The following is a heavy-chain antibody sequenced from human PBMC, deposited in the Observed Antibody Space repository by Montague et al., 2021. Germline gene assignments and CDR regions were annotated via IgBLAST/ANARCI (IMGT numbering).Heavy chain of an antibody. CDR2: IYYSGRT. D-gene: IGHD2-21*01. J-gene: IGHJ6*02. Sequence: SETLSLTCSVSGGSISNYYWSWIRQPPGKGLEWIGYIYYSGRTNYNPSLKSRVTISVDMSKNQFSLKLNSVTAADTAAYYCAWTKHYCDYGMDVWGQGTMVTVSS. V-gene: IGHV4-59*01. CDR1: GGSISNYY. CDR3: AWTKHYCDYGMDV.